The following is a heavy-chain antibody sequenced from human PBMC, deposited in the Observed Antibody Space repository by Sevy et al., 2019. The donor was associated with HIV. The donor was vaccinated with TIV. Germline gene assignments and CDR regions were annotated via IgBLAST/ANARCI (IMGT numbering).Heavy chain of an antibody. CDR3: ASGELYCSSTSCYAYGMDV. CDR2: IWYDGSNK. V-gene: IGHV3-33*01. J-gene: IGHJ6*02. CDR1: GFTFSSYG. D-gene: IGHD2-2*01. Sequence: GGSLRLSCAASGFTFSSYGMHWVRQAPGKGLEWVAVIWYDGSNKYYADSVKGRFTISRDNSKNTLYLQMNSLRAEDTAVYYCASGELYCSSTSCYAYGMDVWGQGTMVTVSS.